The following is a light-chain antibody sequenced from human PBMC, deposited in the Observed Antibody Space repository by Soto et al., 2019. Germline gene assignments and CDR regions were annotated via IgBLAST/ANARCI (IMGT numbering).Light chain of an antibody. V-gene: IGKV2-28*01. CDR3: MQALQTPLT. Sequence: DIVMTQSPLSLPVTPGEPASISCRSSQSLLHSDGNNYFDWFLQKPGQSPQVLIYMGSYRASGVPDRFSGSGSGTDFTLRISRVEPEDVGIYYCMQALQTPLTFGGGTRVEIK. J-gene: IGKJ4*01. CDR2: MGS. CDR1: QSLLHSDGNNY.